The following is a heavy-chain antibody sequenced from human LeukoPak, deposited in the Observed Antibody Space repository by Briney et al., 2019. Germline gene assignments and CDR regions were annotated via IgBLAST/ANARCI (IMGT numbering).Heavy chain of an antibody. V-gene: IGHV4-39*07. CDR3: ARVGGITMIAVLITDAFDI. J-gene: IGHJ3*02. D-gene: IGHD3-22*01. CDR2: IYYSGST. Sequence: SETLPLTCTVSGGSISSSSYYWGWIRQPPGKGLEWIGSIYYSGSTYYNPSLKSRVTISVDTSKNQFSLKLRSVTAADTAVYYCARVGGITMIAVLITDAFDIWGQGTMVTVSS. CDR1: GGSISSSSYY.